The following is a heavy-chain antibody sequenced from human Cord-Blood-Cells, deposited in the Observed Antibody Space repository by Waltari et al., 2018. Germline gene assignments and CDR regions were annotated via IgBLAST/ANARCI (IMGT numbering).Heavy chain of an antibody. J-gene: IGHJ3*02. D-gene: IGHD7-27*01. CDR1: GFTFSSYS. V-gene: IGHV3-21*01. CDR2: SSSSSSDR. Sequence: EVQLVESGGGLVKPGGSLRLSCAASGFTFSSYSMNWVRQAPGKGLEWVSASSSSSSDRYYADSVKGRFTISRDNAKNSLYLQMNSLRAEDMAVYYCASSKTGLRAFDIWGQGTMVTVSS. CDR3: ASSKTGLRAFDI.